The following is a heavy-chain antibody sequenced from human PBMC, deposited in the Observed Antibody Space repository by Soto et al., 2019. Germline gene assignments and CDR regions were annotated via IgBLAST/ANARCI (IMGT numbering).Heavy chain of an antibody. CDR1: GFTFNNAW. CDR2: IKSKTDGGTT. D-gene: IGHD2-15*01. V-gene: IGHV3-15*01. J-gene: IGHJ4*02. CDR3: TTEFGSGPRYYFDY. Sequence: GGSLRLSCAVSGFTFNNAWMSWVRQAPGKGLEWVGRIKSKTDGGTTDYAAPVKGRFTISRDDSKNMLYLQMNSLKTEDTAVYYCTTEFGSGPRYYFDYWGQGTLVTVAS.